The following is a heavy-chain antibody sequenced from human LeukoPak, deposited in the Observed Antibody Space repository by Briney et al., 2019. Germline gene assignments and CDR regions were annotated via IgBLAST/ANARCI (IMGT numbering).Heavy chain of an antibody. CDR1: GFTVSSNY. V-gene: IGHV3-53*01. D-gene: IGHD3-10*01. J-gene: IGHJ4*02. CDR2: IYSGGST. CDR3: ARHRSEAAYDF. Sequence: HPGGSLRLSCAASGFTVSSNYMSWVRRAPGKGLEWVSVIYSGGSTYYADSVKGRFTISRDNSKNTLYLQMNSLIAEDTAVYYCARHRSEAAYDFWGQGTLVTVSS.